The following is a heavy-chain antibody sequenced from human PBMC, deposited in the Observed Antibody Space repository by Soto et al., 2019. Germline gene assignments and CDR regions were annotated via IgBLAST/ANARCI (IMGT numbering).Heavy chain of an antibody. V-gene: IGHV4-34*01. CDR1: GGSFSGYY. CDR3: ARGDYGDYVVDAFDI. CDR2: INHSGST. Sequence: QVQLQQWGAGLLKPSETLSLTCAVYGGSFSGYYWSWIRQPPGKGLEWIGEINHSGSTNYNPSLKSRVTISVDTSKNQFSLKRSSVTAADTAVYYCARGDYGDYVVDAFDIWGQGTMVTVSS. D-gene: IGHD4-17*01. J-gene: IGHJ3*02.